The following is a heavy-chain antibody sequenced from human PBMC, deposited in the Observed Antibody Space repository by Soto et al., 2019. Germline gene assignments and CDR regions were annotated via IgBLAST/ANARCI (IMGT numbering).Heavy chain of an antibody. CDR2: ISGSDART. CDR1: GFTFSNYA. J-gene: IGHJ4*02. Sequence: EVQLLESGGGLDQPGGSLRLSCVASGFTFSNYAMKWIRQAPGKGLEWVLSISGSDARTFFADSVKGRFTISRDNSKDTVFLQMNNLRGEDTALYYCTKGGRGIDIFFDSWGQGPLVSVSS. D-gene: IGHD3-9*01. CDR3: TKGGRGIDIFFDS. V-gene: IGHV3-23*01.